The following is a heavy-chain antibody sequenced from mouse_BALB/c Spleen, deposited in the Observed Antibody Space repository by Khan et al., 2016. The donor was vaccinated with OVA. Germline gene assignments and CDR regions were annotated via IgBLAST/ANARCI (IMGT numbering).Heavy chain of an antibody. V-gene: IGHV1-87*01. Sequence: QVQLQQSGAELARPGASVKLSCKASGYSFTSYWMQWVKQRPGQGLEWIGAIYPGDGDTRYTQKFKGKATLTADNSYSTAYMQLSSLASEDSAINYCAGGRYGNWYFDVWGAGTTVTVSS. D-gene: IGHD2-1*01. CDR1: GYSFTSYW. CDR2: IYPGDGDT. CDR3: AGGRYGNWYFDV. J-gene: IGHJ1*01.